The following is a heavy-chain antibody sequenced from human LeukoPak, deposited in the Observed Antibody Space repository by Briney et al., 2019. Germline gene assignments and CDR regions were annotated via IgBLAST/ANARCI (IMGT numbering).Heavy chain of an antibody. V-gene: IGHV3-9*01. CDR2: ISWNSGSI. D-gene: IGHD3-3*01. J-gene: IGHJ4*02. CDR3: AKEETYYDFWSGPPD. Sequence: GGSLRLSCAASGFTFDDYAMHWVRQAPGKGLEWVSGISWNSGSIGYADSVKGRFTISRDNAKNSLYLQMNSLRAEDTAVYYCAKEETYYDFWSGPPDWGQGTLVTVSS. CDR1: GFTFDDYA.